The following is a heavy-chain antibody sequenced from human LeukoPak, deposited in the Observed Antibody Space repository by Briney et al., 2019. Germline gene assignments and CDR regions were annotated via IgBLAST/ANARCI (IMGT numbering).Heavy chain of an antibody. CDR3: AREGDGSSSRIAKNYFDY. J-gene: IGHJ4*02. CDR1: GFTSSSYW. CDR2: IKQDGSEK. D-gene: IGHD6-13*01. Sequence: PGGSLRLSCAASGFTSSSYWMSWVRQAPGKGLEWVANIKQDGSEKYYVDSVKGRFTISRDNAKNSLYLQMNSLRAEDTAVYYCAREGDGSSSRIAKNYFDYWGQGTLVTVSS. V-gene: IGHV3-7*03.